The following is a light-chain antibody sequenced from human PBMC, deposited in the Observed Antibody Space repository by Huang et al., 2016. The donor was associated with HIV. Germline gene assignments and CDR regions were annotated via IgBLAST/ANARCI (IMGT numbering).Light chain of an antibody. CDR3: QQNYMTPYT. CDR2: AAS. J-gene: IGKJ2*01. CDR1: QIISDY. Sequence: DIQMTQSPSSLSASVGDRVTITCRASQIISDYLNWYQPKPGRAPKLLIYAASSLQSGVPSRFSGSGSGTDFTLSITSLQPEDFATYFCQQNYMTPYTFGQGTKLEIK. V-gene: IGKV1-39*01.